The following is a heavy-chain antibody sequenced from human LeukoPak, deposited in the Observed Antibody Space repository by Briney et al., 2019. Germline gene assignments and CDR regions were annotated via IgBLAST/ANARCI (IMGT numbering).Heavy chain of an antibody. CDR1: GYSFTSYG. V-gene: IGHV1-18*01. D-gene: IGHD5-18*01. J-gene: IGHJ6*03. Sequence: GESLKISCKGSGYSFTSYGISWVRQAPGQGLEWMGWISAYNGNTNYAQKLQGRVTMTTDTSTSTAYMELRSLRSDDTAVYYCARKRGDSYGSLYYYYYMDVWGKGTTVTVSS. CDR3: ARKRGDSYGSLYYYYYMDV. CDR2: ISAYNGNT.